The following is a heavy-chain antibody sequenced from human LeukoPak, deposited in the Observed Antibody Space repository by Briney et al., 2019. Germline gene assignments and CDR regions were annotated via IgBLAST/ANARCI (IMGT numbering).Heavy chain of an antibody. D-gene: IGHD3-16*02. CDR3: AMLRLGELSLLANAYDI. CDR1: GSSVNSDQY. V-gene: IGHV4-38-2*01. Sequence: SETLSLTCAVSGSSVNSDQYWGWMRHSPGAGLEWIGSVHQTGSPYYNPSLGSRVSLSIDSTKNSFSLRLTSVTAADTAVYYCAMLRLGELSLLANAYDIWGQGTMVIVSS. J-gene: IGHJ3*02. CDR2: VHQTGSP.